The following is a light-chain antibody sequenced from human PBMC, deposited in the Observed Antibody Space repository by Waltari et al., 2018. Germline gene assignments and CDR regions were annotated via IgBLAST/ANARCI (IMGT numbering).Light chain of an antibody. Sequence: QSALTQPRSVSGSPGQSVAFSCTGTSSDVGGYTYVSWYQQHPGKAPKLMIFDVTKRPSGVPDRFSGSKSGSTASLTISGLQAEDEADYYCCSYAGRYTSVVFGGGTKLTVL. CDR2: DVT. CDR1: SSDVGGYTY. V-gene: IGLV2-11*01. CDR3: CSYAGRYTSVV. J-gene: IGLJ2*01.